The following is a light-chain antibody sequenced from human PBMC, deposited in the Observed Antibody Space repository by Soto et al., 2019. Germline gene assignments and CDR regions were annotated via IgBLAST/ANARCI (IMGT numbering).Light chain of an antibody. CDR3: QQSFSIPPLT. Sequence: DIQMTQSPSFLSASVGDRVTITCRASQAISNYLNWYQQKPGKAPVLLISAASSLQSGVPSRFSGSGSGTDFTLTISSLQPEDLATYYCQQSFSIPPLTFGGGTKVEIK. CDR2: AAS. CDR1: QAISNY. J-gene: IGKJ4*01. V-gene: IGKV1-39*01.